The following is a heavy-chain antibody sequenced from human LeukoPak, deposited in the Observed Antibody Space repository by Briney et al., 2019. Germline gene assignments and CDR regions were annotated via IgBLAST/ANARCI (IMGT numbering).Heavy chain of an antibody. V-gene: IGHV4-39*07. Sequence: SETLSPTCTVSGGSISNSPYYWGWIRQPPGKGLEWIGSIYYGGSTYNNPSLKSRVSISVATPKNQFSLKLRSVTAADTALYYCAREGTRYNFDSWGQGTLVTVSS. CDR1: GGSISNSPYY. CDR2: IYYGGST. J-gene: IGHJ4*02. D-gene: IGHD5-18*01. CDR3: AREGTRYNFDS.